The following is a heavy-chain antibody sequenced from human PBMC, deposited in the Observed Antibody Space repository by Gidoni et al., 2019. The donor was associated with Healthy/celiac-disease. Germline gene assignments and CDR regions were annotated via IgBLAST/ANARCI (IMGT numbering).Heavy chain of an antibody. J-gene: IGHJ3*02. CDR3: ARDRGFTDAFDI. Sequence: QVQLVESGGGVVQHGRSLRLSCAASGFTFSSYGMHWVRQAPGKGLEWVAVIWYDGSNKYYADSVKGRFTISRDNSKNTLYLQMNSLRAEDTAVYYCARDRGFTDAFDIWGQGTMVTVSS. CDR1: GFTFSSYG. CDR2: IWYDGSNK. D-gene: IGHD3-10*01. V-gene: IGHV3-33*01.